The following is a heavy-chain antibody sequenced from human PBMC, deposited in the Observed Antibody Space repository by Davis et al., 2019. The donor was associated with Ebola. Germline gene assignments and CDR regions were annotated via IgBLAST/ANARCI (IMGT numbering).Heavy chain of an antibody. CDR2: IYPGDSDT. D-gene: IGHD7-27*01. CDR3: ARPTTKLGISP. J-gene: IGHJ5*02. CDR1: GYSFTNYW. Sequence: GESLKISCKGSGYSFTNYWIGWVRQMPGRGLEWMGIIYPGDSDTRYSPSFQGQVTISADKSISTAYLQWSSLKASDTAMYYCARPTTKLGISPWGQGTLVTVSS. V-gene: IGHV5-51*01.